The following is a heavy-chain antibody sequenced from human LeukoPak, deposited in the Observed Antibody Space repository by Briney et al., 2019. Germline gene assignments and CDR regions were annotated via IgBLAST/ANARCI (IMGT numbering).Heavy chain of an antibody. CDR3: ARMTTYYYDSSGYLAY. V-gene: IGHV4-34*01. J-gene: IGHJ4*02. D-gene: IGHD3-22*01. CDR1: GGSFSGYY. Sequence: SETLSLTCAVYGGSFSGYYWSWIRQPPGKGLEWIGEINHSGSTNYNPSLKSRVTISVDTSKNQFSLKLSSGTAADTAVYHCARMTTYYYDSSGYLAYWGQGTLVTVSS. CDR2: INHSGST.